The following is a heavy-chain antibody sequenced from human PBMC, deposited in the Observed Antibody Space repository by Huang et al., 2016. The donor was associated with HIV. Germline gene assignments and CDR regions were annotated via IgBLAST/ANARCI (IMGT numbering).Heavy chain of an antibody. CDR2: IYSGGRT. Sequence: EVHLVESGGGLIQPGGYLRLSCAASGFTVSSNYMSWVRQAPGKGLEWVSVIYSGGRTYYADSVKGRLTISRDNSRNTLYLQLNNLRAEDTAVYYCATIDLAGVGAFDVWGQGTLVTVSS. V-gene: IGHV3-53*01. J-gene: IGHJ3*01. CDR3: ATIDLAGVGAFDV. CDR1: GFTVSSNY. D-gene: IGHD6-19*01.